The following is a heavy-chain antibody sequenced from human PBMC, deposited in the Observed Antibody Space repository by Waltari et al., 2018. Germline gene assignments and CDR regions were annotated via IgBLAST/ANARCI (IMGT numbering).Heavy chain of an antibody. CDR2: ISGYGGDA. Sequence: QVQMVQSGAEVKKPGASVRVSCKASXYTFTXFGLNXVRQAPGQGLEWMGWISGYGGDAKCAQKVXGRLTMTTXASTXTAXMEXXXLXSDDTGVXXXARDXVTLFGVVIAXGNYFDYXGQGTLLTVXS. D-gene: IGHD3-3*01. J-gene: IGHJ4*02. CDR3: ARDXVTLFGVVIAXGNYFDY. CDR1: XYTFTXFG. V-gene: IGHV1-18*01.